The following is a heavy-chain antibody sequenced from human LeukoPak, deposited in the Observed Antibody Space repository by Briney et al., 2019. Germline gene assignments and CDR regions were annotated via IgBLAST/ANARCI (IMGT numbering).Heavy chain of an antibody. D-gene: IGHD6-13*01. V-gene: IGHV4-39*01. CDR1: GGSISSSSYY. CDR2: IHFSGST. J-gene: IGHJ5*02. CDR3: ATCSSGAYNWFDP. Sequence: SETLSLTCTVSGGSISSSSYYWGWIRQPPGKGLEWIGSIHFSGSTSYNPSLKSRLTISVDTSKNQFSLRLRSVTAADTAVYYCATCSSGAYNWFDPWGQGTLVTVSS.